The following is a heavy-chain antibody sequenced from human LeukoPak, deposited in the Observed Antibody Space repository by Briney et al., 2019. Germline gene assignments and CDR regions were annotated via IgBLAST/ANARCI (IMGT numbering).Heavy chain of an antibody. CDR2: ISFDESEK. J-gene: IGHJ4*02. CDR3: AKDESRYCTGGTCYPFDY. CDR1: GFTFSTYG. V-gene: IGHV3-30*18. Sequence: GGSLRLSCTVSGFTFSTYGMHWVRQAPGKGLEWVAVISFDESEKYYADSVKGRFTVSRDNSKDTLYLQMNSLRSEDTATYYCAKDESRYCTGGTCYPFDYWGQGTLVTVSS. D-gene: IGHD2-15*01.